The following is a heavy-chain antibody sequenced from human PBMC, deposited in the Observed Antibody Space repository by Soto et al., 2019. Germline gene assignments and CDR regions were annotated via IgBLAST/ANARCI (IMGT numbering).Heavy chain of an antibody. J-gene: IGHJ4*02. CDR2: ISENGDRQ. Sequence: VQLVQSGGGVVQAGNSLRLSCTASGLTFTSSSFHWVRQAPGKGLEWVAVISENGDRQYSTESVRGRFLISRDSSKNTVYLQMNSLRPEDTGVYFCARRLPTTVSALGYWGQGALVTVSS. CDR3: ARRLPTTVSALGY. V-gene: IGHV3-30-3*01. CDR1: GLTFTSSS. D-gene: IGHD4-17*01.